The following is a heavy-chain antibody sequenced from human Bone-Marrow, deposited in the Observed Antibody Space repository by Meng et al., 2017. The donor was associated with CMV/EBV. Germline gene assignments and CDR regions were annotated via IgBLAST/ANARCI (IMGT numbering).Heavy chain of an antibody. Sequence: GSLRLSCTVSGGSVSSGSCYWSWIRQPPGKGLEWIGYIYYSGSTNYNPSLKSRVTISVDTSKNQFSLKLSSVTAADTAVYYCARDWELGYWGQGPLVTVSS. J-gene: IGHJ4*02. CDR3: ARDWELGY. D-gene: IGHD3-10*01. V-gene: IGHV4-61*01. CDR1: GGSVSSGSCY. CDR2: IYYSGST.